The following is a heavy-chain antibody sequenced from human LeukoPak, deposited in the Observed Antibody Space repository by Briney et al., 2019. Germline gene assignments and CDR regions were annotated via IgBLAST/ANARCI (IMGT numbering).Heavy chain of an antibody. CDR2: IWYDGSNK. Sequence: PGGSLRLSCAASGFTFSSYGMHWVRQAPGKGLEWVAVIWYDGSNKYYADSVKGRFTVSRDNPKNTLYLQMNSLRAEDTAVYYCATAVASSSGWYADYWGQGTLVTVSS. CDR1: GFTFSSYG. V-gene: IGHV3-33*08. CDR3: ATAVASSSGWYADY. D-gene: IGHD6-19*01. J-gene: IGHJ4*02.